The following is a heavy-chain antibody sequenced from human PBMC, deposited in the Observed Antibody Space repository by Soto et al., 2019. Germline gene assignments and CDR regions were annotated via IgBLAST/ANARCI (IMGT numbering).Heavy chain of an antibody. CDR2: IIPIFGTT. D-gene: IGHD5-18*01. V-gene: IGHV1-69*01. CDR1: GGSFTYT. J-gene: IGHJ6*02. Sequence: QMHLVQSGAEVKKPGSSVKVSCKASGGSFTYTLSWVRQAPGQGLEWMGGIIPIFGTTNYAQKFQGRITMTADESTKTAYMELSTLRSEDTAVYYCARLHSHGTYGMDVWGQGTTVTVSS. CDR3: ARLHSHGTYGMDV.